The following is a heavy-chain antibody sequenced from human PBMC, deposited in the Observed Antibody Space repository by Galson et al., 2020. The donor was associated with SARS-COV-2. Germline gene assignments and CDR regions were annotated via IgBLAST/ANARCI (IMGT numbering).Heavy chain of an antibody. J-gene: IGHJ3*01. D-gene: IGHD2-2*01. CDR1: GFSFRTYA. V-gene: IGHV3-23*01. CDR3: AKQGWGAPAAEDAFDV. Sequence: GESLKLSCAGSGFSFRTYAMNWVRQAPGKGLEWVSGISGTGSITEYAASVKGRFIISRDNSKSTLYLQMNGLRVDDTALYYCAKQGWGAPAAEDAFDVWGQGTMVTVSS. CDR2: ISGTGSIT.